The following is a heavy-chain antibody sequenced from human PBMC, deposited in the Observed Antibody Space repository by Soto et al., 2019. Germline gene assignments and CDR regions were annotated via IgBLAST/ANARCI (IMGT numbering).Heavy chain of an antibody. Sequence: QVQLVQSGAEVKKPGSSVKVSCKASGGTLSSYAISWVRQAPGQGLEWVGGIIPIFGTANYAQKFQGRVTCTADESTSTAYMELSSLRSEDTAVYYCATENGYNIASSGTRVPFDYWGQGTLVTVSS. CDR3: ATENGYNIASSGTRVPFDY. V-gene: IGHV1-69*12. CDR1: GGTLSSYA. CDR2: IIPIFGTA. D-gene: IGHD6-13*01. J-gene: IGHJ4*02.